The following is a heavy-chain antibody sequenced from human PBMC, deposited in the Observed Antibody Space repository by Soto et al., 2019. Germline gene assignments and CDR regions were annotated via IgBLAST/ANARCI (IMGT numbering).Heavy chain of an antibody. CDR2: IYYSGST. J-gene: IGHJ4*02. Sequence: QVQLQESGPGLVKTSETLSLTCTVSGGSISSYYWSWIRQPPGKGLEWIGYIYYSGSTNYNPSLKSRVTISVDTSKNQFSLKLSSVTAADTAVYYCARVTGRAFGYWGQGTLVTVSS. CDR3: ARVTGRAFGY. CDR1: GGSISSYY. D-gene: IGHD3-10*01. V-gene: IGHV4-59*01.